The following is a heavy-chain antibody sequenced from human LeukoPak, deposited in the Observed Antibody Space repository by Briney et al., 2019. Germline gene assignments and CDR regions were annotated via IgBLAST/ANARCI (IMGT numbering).Heavy chain of an antibody. CDR2: IKQDGSEK. CDR1: GFTFSSYW. J-gene: IGHJ6*02. D-gene: IGHD2-2*02. CDR3: ARENVVVPAAIRLYYYGMDV. Sequence: GGSLRLSCAASGFTFSSYWMSWVRQAPGKGLEWVANIKQDGSEKYYVDSVKGRFTISRDNAKNSLYLQMNSLRAEDTAVYYCARENVVVPAAIRLYYYGMDVWGQGTTVTVSS. V-gene: IGHV3-7*01.